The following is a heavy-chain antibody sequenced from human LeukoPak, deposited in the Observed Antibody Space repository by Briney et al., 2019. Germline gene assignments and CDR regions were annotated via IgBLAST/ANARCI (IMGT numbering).Heavy chain of an antibody. Sequence: PGGSLRLSCAASGFTFSSYAMHWVRQAPGKGLEWVAVISYDGSNKYYADSVKGRFTISKDNAENTVYLQMNSLRAEDTAVYYCVSFYETYWGRGTLVTVSS. D-gene: IGHD2/OR15-2a*01. CDR2: ISYDGSNK. V-gene: IGHV3-30-3*01. CDR3: VSFYETY. J-gene: IGHJ4*02. CDR1: GFTFSSYA.